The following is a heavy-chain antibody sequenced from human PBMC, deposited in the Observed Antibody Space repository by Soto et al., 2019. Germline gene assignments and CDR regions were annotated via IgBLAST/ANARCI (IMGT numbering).Heavy chain of an antibody. CDR1: GFTFSTYN. V-gene: IGHV3-21*01. Sequence: VQLVESGGGLVNPGESLRLSCVGSGFTFSTYNMNWVSQAPGKGLEWVSSISSRSTSIDYADSVKGRFTISRDNAKNSLSSQMNSLRAEDTAVYYCARVRDAFGMDVWGQGTTVAVSS. J-gene: IGHJ6*02. D-gene: IGHD2-2*01. CDR2: ISSRSTSI. CDR3: ARVRDAFGMDV.